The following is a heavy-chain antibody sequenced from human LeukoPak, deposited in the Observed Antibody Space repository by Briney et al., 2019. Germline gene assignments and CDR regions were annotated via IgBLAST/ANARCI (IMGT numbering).Heavy chain of an antibody. CDR2: ISSSSSTI. J-gene: IGHJ4*02. V-gene: IGHV3-48*04. CDR3: ARDSYYYDSSGYIELDY. Sequence: GGSLRLSCAASGFTFSTYSMNWVRQAPGKGLEWVSYISSSSSTIYYADSVKGRFTISRDNAKNSLYLQMNSLRAEDTAVYYCARDSYYYDSSGYIELDYWGQGTLVTVSS. D-gene: IGHD3-22*01. CDR1: GFTFSTYS.